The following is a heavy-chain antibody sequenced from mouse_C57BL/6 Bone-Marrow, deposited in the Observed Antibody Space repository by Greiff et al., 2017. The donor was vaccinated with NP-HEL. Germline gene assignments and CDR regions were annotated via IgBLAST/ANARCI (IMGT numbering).Heavy chain of an antibody. CDR1: GFNIKDYY. CDR2: IDPEDGDT. V-gene: IGHV14-1*01. Sequence: EVKLQQSGAELVRPGASVKLSCTASGFNIKDYYMHWVKQRPEQGLEWIGRIDPEDGDTEYAPKFQGKATMTADTSSNTAYLQLSSLTSEDTAVYYCTTYRTYGYDRAWFAYWGQGTLVTVSA. CDR3: TTYRTYGYDRAWFAY. D-gene: IGHD2-2*01. J-gene: IGHJ3*01.